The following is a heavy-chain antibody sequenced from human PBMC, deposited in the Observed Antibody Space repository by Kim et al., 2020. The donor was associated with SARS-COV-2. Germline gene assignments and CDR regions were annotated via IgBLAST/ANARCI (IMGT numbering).Heavy chain of an antibody. CDR1: GFTFSSYG. V-gene: IGHV3-30*18. CDR2: ISYDGSNK. Sequence: GGSLRLSCAASGFTFSSYGMHWVRQAPGKGLEWVAVISYDGSNKYYADSVKGRFTISRDNSKNTLYLQMNSLRAEDTAVYYCAKDGAIVATIKYYYYYMDVWGKGTTVTVSS. J-gene: IGHJ6*03. CDR3: AKDGAIVATIKYYYYYMDV. D-gene: IGHD5-12*01.